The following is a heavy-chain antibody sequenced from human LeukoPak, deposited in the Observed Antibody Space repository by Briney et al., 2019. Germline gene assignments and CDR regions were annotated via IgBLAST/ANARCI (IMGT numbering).Heavy chain of an antibody. D-gene: IGHD2-15*01. Sequence: GGSLTLSCAVSGFTFTSYWMHWVRPAPGKGLVWVSRINSDGSSTSYAGSVKGRFTISRDNAKNTLYLQMNSLRAEDTALYYCARDPPVVVAATTYYYYGMDVWGQGTTVTVSS. CDR3: ARDPPVVVAATTYYYYGMDV. CDR1: GFTFTSYW. J-gene: IGHJ6*02. CDR2: INSDGSST. V-gene: IGHV3-74*01.